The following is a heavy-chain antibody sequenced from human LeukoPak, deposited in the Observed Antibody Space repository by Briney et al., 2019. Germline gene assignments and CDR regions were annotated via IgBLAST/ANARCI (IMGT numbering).Heavy chain of an antibody. CDR2: IHRSGSV. V-gene: IGHV4-38-2*01. D-gene: IGHD4/OR15-4a*01. Sequence: SETLSLTCVVSGYSISSGYHWAWIRQPPGKGLEWIGSIHRSGSVYYNPSLKSRVTISVDTPKNQFSLKVRSVTAADTDVYYCARVDWVLDYRGQGSLVTVSS. J-gene: IGHJ4*02. CDR1: GYSISSGYH. CDR3: ARVDWVLDY.